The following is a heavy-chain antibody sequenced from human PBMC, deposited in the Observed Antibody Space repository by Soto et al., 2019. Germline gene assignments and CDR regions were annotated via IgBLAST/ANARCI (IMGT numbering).Heavy chain of an antibody. CDR2: IYYSGST. CDR3: ARSPETYCYGSGSSNWFDP. J-gene: IGHJ5*02. Sequence: PSETLSLTCTVSGGSISSGGYYWSWIRQHPGKGLEWIGYIYYSGSTYYNPSLKSRVTISVDTSKNQFSLKLSSVTAADTAVYYCARSPETYCYGSGSSNWFDPWGQGTLVTVSS. CDR1: GGSISSGGYY. V-gene: IGHV4-31*03. D-gene: IGHD3-10*01.